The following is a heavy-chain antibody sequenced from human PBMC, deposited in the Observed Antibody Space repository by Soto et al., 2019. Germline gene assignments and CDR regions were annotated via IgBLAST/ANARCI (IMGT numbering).Heavy chain of an antibody. CDR3: ARDPGIAAAAYYYYYGMDV. D-gene: IGHD6-13*01. Sequence: HPGGSLRLSCAASGFTFSSYGMHWVRQAPGKGLEWVAVIWYDGSNKYYADSVKGRFTISRDNSKNTLYLQMNSLRAEDTAVYYCARDPGIAAAAYYYYYGMDVWGQGTTVTVSS. CDR1: GFTFSSYG. CDR2: IWYDGSNK. V-gene: IGHV3-33*01. J-gene: IGHJ6*02.